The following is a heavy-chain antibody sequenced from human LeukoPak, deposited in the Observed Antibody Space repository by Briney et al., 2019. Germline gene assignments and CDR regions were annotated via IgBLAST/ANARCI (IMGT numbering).Heavy chain of an antibody. J-gene: IGHJ4*02. CDR1: GFTFSSYS. D-gene: IGHD2-2*01. CDR2: ISSSSSTI. V-gene: IGHV3-48*04. Sequence: GGSLRLSCAASGFTFSSYSVNWVRQAPGKGLEWVSYISSSSSTIYYADSVKGRFTISRDNAKNSLYLQMNSLRAEDTAVYYCARGYCSSTSCPRDYWGQGTLVTVSS. CDR3: ARGYCSSTSCPRDY.